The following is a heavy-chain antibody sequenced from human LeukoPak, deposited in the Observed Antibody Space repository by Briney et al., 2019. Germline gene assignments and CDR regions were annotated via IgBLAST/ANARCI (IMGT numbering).Heavy chain of an antibody. CDR2: ISYDGSNK. CDR1: GFTFSSYA. J-gene: IGHJ6*03. Sequence: PGGSLGLSCAASGFTFSSYAMHWVRQAPGKGLEWVAVISYDGSNKYYADSVKGRFTISRDNSKNTLYLQMNSLRAEDTAVYYCAREGTYYYYMDVWGKGTTVTVSS. V-gene: IGHV3-30*01. CDR3: AREGTYYYYMDV. D-gene: IGHD1-1*01.